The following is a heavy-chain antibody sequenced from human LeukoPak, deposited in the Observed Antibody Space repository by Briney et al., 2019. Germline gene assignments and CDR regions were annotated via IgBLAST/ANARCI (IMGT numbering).Heavy chain of an antibody. J-gene: IGHJ4*02. CDR1: GFTFSSYA. Sequence: GGSLRLSCAASGFTFSSYAMSWVRQAPGKGLEWVSATSGSGGSTYYADSVKGRFTISRDNSKNTLYLQMNSLRAEDTAVYYCAKDRAEMATIGHYFDYWGQGTLVTVSS. CDR3: AKDRAEMATIGHYFDY. CDR2: TSGSGGST. V-gene: IGHV3-23*01. D-gene: IGHD5-24*01.